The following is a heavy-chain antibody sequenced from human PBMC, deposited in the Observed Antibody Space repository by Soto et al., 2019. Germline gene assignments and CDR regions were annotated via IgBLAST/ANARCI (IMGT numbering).Heavy chain of an antibody. CDR1: GYTLINND. CDR3: ARDYKGSGWGRFDP. Sequence: QVQLVQSGAEVKKPGASVKVSCKASGYTLINNDINWVRQAAGQGLEWMGWMKPNSGATGYAQKFQGRVSLTRDTSTNTAYMELSSLTSDDTAVYYCARDYKGSGWGRFDPWGQGTLVTVSS. J-gene: IGHJ5*02. D-gene: IGHD3-10*01. V-gene: IGHV1-8*01. CDR2: MKPNSGAT.